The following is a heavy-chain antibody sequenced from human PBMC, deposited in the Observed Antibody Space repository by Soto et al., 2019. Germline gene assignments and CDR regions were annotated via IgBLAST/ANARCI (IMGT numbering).Heavy chain of an antibody. CDR3: AKPWSLGYSSGWYDY. D-gene: IGHD6-19*01. Sequence: PGGSLRLSCAASGFTFSSYAMSWVRQAPGKGLEWVSAISGSGGSTYYADSVKGRFTISRGNSKNTLYLQMNSLRAEDTAVYYCAKPWSLGYSSGWYDYWGQGTLVTVSS. CDR1: GFTFSSYA. J-gene: IGHJ4*02. V-gene: IGHV3-23*01. CDR2: ISGSGGST.